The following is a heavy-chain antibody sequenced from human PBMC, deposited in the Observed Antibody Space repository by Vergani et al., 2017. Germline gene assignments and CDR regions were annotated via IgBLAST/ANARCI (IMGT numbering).Heavy chain of an antibody. D-gene: IGHD1-1*01. Sequence: QVQLVQSGAEVKKPGSSVKVSCKASGGTFSSYAISWVRQAPGQGLEWMGGIIPIFGTANYAQKFQGRVTITADESTSTAYMELSSLRSEDTAVYYCARGRKRTTEVYYYYYYMDVWGKGTTVTVSS. CDR1: GGTFSSYA. V-gene: IGHV1-69*01. CDR3: ARGRKRTTEVYYYYYYMDV. CDR2: IIPIFGTA. J-gene: IGHJ6*03.